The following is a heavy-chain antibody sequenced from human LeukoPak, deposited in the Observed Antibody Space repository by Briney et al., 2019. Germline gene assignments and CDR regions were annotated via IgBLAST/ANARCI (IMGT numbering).Heavy chain of an antibody. Sequence: ASVKVSCKASGYTFTSYGISWVRQAPGQGLEWMGWISAYNGNTNYAQKLQGRVTMTTDTSTSTAYMELRSLRSDDTAVYYCARNGGYDILTGYDFDYWGREPWSPSPQ. V-gene: IGHV1-18*04. CDR1: GYTFTSYG. J-gene: IGHJ4*02. D-gene: IGHD3-9*01. CDR2: ISAYNGNT. CDR3: ARNGGYDILTGYDFDY.